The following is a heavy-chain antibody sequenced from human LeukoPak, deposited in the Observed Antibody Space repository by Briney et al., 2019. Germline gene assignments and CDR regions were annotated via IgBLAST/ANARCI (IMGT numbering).Heavy chain of an antibody. CDR2: INHSGST. Sequence: SETLSLTCAVYGGPFSGYYWSWIRQPPGKGLEWIGEINHSGSTNYNPSLKSRVTISLDTSKNQYSLKLSSVTAADTAVYYCARGLGNFPPGGYWGQGTLVTVSS. D-gene: IGHD1-1*01. CDR1: GGPFSGYY. J-gene: IGHJ4*02. V-gene: IGHV4-34*01. CDR3: ARGLGNFPPGGY.